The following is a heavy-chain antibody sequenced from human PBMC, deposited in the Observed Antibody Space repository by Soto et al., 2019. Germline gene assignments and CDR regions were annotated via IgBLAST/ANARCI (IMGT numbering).Heavy chain of an antibody. CDR1: GGSISGYY. Sequence: QVQLQESGPGLVKPSETLSLTCTVPGGSISGYYWSWIRQPPGKGLQWIGYIYSSGSTNYKPSLKSRATISVDTSKNQFSLNLSSVTAADTAVYYCARQRRDFDYWGQGSLVTVSS. V-gene: IGHV4-59*08. J-gene: IGHJ4*02. CDR2: IYSSGST. CDR3: ARQRRDFDY.